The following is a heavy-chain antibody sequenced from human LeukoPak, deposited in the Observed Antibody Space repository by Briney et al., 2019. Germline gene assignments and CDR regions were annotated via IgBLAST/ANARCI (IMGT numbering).Heavy chain of an antibody. CDR2: IYYSGST. J-gene: IGHJ4*02. D-gene: IGHD3-22*01. Sequence: PSETLSLTCTVSGGSISSSSYYWGGIRQPPGKGLEWIGSIYYSGSTYYNPSLKSRVTISVDTSKNQFSLKLSSVTAADTAVYYCARDRMIVVVIGYWGQGTLVTVSS. CDR3: ARDRMIVVVIGY. CDR1: GGSISSSSYY. V-gene: IGHV4-39*07.